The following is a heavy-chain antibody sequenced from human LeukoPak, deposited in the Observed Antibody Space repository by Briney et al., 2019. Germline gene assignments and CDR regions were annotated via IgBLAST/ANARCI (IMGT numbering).Heavy chain of an antibody. V-gene: IGHV3-30*18. CDR2: ISFDGRNK. Sequence: PGGSLRLSCAASGFTFSYHGMQWVRQAPGKGLEWVAVISFDGRNKYYADSVKGRFTISRDNSKNTMYLQMNSLRAEDTAVYYCAKEMTTISMFDYWGQGTLVTVSS. J-gene: IGHJ4*02. CDR3: AKEMTTISMFDY. CDR1: GFTFSYHG. D-gene: IGHD5-24*01.